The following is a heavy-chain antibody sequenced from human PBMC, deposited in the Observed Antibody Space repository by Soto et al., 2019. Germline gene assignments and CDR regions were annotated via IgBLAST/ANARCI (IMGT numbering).Heavy chain of an antibody. CDR2: IIPIFGTA. CDR1: GGTFSSYA. J-gene: IGHJ6*02. CDR3: ARDLRQLGNYYYGMDV. D-gene: IGHD6-6*01. Sequence: QVQLVQSGAEVKKPGASVKVSCKASGGTFSSYAISWVRQAPGQGLEWMGGIIPIFGTANYAQKFQGRVTNTADKSTSTAYMELSSLRSEDTAVYYCARDLRQLGNYYYGMDVWGQGTTVTVSS. V-gene: IGHV1-69*06.